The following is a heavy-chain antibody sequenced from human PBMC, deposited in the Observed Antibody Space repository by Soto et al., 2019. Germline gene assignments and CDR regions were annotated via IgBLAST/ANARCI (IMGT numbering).Heavy chain of an antibody. V-gene: IGHV3-74*01. CDR1: GFTFSSYW. CDR2: INSDGSST. Sequence: SLRLSCAASGFTFSSYWMHWVRQAPGKGLVWVSRINSDGSSTSYADSVKGRFTISRDNAKNTLYLQMNSLRAEDTAVYYCARIRPQQLVCDYWGQGTLVTVSS. CDR3: ARIRPQQLVCDY. J-gene: IGHJ4*02. D-gene: IGHD6-13*01.